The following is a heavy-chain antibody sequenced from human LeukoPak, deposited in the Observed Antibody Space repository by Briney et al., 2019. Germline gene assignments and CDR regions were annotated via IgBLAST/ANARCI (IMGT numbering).Heavy chain of an antibody. D-gene: IGHD2-15*01. V-gene: IGHV1-2*02. CDR1: GYTFTGYY. CDR2: INPNSGGT. J-gene: IGHJ3*02. CDR3: ARDPNPSGGSAFDI. Sequence: ASVKVSCKASGYTFTGYYMHWVRQAPGQGLEWMGLINPNSGGTNYAQKFQGRVTMTRDTSISTAYMELGRLRSDDTAVYYCARDPNPSGGSAFDIWGQGTMVTVSS.